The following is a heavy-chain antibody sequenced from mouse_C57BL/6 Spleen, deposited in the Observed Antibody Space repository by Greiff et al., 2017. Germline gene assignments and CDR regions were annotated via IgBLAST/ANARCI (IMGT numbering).Heavy chain of an antibody. D-gene: IGHD2-3*01. CDR1: GYSITSGYY. CDR2: ISYDGSN. J-gene: IGHJ4*01. Sequence: EVKLVESGPGLVKPSQSLSLTCSVTGYSITSGYYWNWIRQFPGNKLEWMGYISYDGSNNYNPTLKNRISITRDTSKNQFFLKLNSVTTEDTATYYCARMDGYYGYYYAMDYWGQGTSVTVSS. CDR3: ARMDGYYGYYYAMDY. V-gene: IGHV3-6*01.